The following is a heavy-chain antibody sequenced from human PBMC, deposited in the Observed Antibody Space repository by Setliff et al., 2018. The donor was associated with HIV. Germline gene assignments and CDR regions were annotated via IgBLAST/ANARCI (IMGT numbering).Heavy chain of an antibody. CDR1: GFTFSSYG. J-gene: IGHJ4*02. D-gene: IGHD1-1*01. V-gene: IGHV3-33*01. CDR2: IWYDGSNK. CDR3: ASARIPTGGTSTSLDF. Sequence: GGSLRLSCGASGFTFSSYGMHWVRQAPDKGLEWVAVIWYDGSNKYYADSVKGRFTISRDDSKNTVFLQLDTLRREDTAVYYCASARIPTGGTSTSLDFWGQGALVTVS.